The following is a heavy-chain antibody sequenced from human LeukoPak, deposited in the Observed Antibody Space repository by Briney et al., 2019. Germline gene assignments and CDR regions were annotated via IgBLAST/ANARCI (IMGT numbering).Heavy chain of an antibody. D-gene: IGHD4-11*01. CDR1: GFTFTSYG. V-gene: IGHV3-23*01. J-gene: IGHJ6*03. CDR2: MNGGGST. CDR3: TSDYPYYYFYMDV. Sequence: GGSLRLSCAASGFTFTSYGMNWVRQAPGKGLEWVSSMNGGGSTYYADSVKGRFTISRDTSKNTLYLQMSSLRAEDTAVYYCTSDYPYYYFYMDVWGKGTTVTVSS.